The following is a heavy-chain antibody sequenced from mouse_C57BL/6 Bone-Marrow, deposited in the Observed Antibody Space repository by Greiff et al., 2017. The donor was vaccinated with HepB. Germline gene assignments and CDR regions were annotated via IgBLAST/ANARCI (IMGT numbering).Heavy chain of an antibody. J-gene: IGHJ3*01. Sequence: VKLQQSGAELMKPGASVKLSCKATGYTFTGYWIEWVKQRPGHGLEWIGEILPGSGSTNYNESVKGKATFTQDTSSNTAYMQLSSLKTEDSAIYYCESYDGYYEAYWGQGTLVTVSA. CDR1: GYTFTGYW. D-gene: IGHD2-3*01. V-gene: IGHV1-9*01. CDR3: ESYDGYYEAY. CDR2: ILPGSGST.